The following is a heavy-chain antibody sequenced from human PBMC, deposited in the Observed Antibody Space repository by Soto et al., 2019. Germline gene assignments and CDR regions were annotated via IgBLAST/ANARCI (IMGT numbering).Heavy chain of an antibody. Sequence: QVQLVESGGGVVQPGRSRRLSCAASGFIFSSYAMHWVRQAPGKGLEWVAVISYDGSNKYYADSVKGRLTISRDNSKNTLYLQMNSLRAEDTAVYYCAKELQRSFDYWGQGTLVTVSS. CDR2: ISYDGSNK. CDR1: GFIFSSYA. J-gene: IGHJ4*02. CDR3: AKELQRSFDY. V-gene: IGHV3-30-3*02. D-gene: IGHD2-21*02.